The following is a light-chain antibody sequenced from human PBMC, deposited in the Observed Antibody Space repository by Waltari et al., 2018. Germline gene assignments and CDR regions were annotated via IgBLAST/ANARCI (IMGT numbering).Light chain of an antibody. Sequence: DIQLTQSPTILSASVGDRVTLPCRASQSIGRWLAWYQQKPGKAPDLLIYKASTLERGVPSRFSGSGSGTEFTLTITGLQPLDVATYYCQEYDSHWSFGQGTKVEIK. V-gene: IGKV1-5*03. CDR3: QEYDSHWS. CDR1: QSIGRW. CDR2: KAS. J-gene: IGKJ1*01.